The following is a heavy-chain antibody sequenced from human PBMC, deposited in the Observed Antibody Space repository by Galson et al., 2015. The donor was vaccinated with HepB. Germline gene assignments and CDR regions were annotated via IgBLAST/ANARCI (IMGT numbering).Heavy chain of an antibody. J-gene: IGHJ4*02. V-gene: IGHV3-23*01. D-gene: IGHD2-2*01. CDR1: GLTFSNYA. Sequence: SLRLSCAASGLTFSNYAMNWVRQAPGKGLEWVSTISGSGGSTYYGDSLKGRFTISRDNSRNTLYLQMNSLRAEDTAVYYCASLRGDIVVVPADLSFDYWGQGTLVTVSS. CDR3: ASLRGDIVVVPADLSFDY. CDR2: ISGSGGST.